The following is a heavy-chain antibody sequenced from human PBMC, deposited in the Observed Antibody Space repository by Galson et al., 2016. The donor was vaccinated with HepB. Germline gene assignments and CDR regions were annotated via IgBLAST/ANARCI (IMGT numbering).Heavy chain of an antibody. V-gene: IGHV4-34*01. Sequence: SLTCDVHGGSISGYHWNWIRQPPGKGLEWLGEINDGGITSYSPSLESRVTVSVDLSKSQLSLNLVAVTAADTAVYYCARGRGRTWPTSDYWGQGVLVTVSS. CDR2: INDGGIT. J-gene: IGHJ4*02. CDR3: ARGRGRTWPTSDY. D-gene: IGHD2/OR15-2a*01. CDR1: GGSISGYH.